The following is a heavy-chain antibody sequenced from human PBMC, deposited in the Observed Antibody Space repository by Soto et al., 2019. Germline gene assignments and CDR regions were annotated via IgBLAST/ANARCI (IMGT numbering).Heavy chain of an antibody. CDR3: AIQDIVVVVAATRFFDY. D-gene: IGHD2-15*01. Sequence: EVQLLESGGGLVQPGGSLRLSCAASGFTFSSYAMSWVRQAPGKGLEWVSAISGSGGSTYYADSVKGRFTISRDNSKNTLYLQMNSLRAEDTAVYYCAIQDIVVVVAATRFFDYWGQGTLVTVSS. CDR2: ISGSGGST. J-gene: IGHJ4*02. CDR1: GFTFSSYA. V-gene: IGHV3-23*01.